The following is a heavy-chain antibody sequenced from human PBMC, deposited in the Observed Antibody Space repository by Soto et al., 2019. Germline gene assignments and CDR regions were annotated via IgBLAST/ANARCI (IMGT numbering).Heavy chain of an antibody. D-gene: IGHD2-15*01. V-gene: IGHV3-33*01. Sequence: GGSLRLSCAASGFTFSSYGMHWVRQAPGKGLEWVAVIWYDGSNKYYADSVKGRFTISRDNSKNTLYLQMNSLRAEDTAVYYCARAGYCSGGSCYSPRDAFDIWGQGTMVTVSS. CDR1: GFTFSSYG. J-gene: IGHJ3*02. CDR2: IWYDGSNK. CDR3: ARAGYCSGGSCYSPRDAFDI.